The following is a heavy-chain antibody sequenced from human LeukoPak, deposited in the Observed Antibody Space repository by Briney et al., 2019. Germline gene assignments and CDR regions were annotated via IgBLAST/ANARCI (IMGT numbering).Heavy chain of an antibody. Sequence: GASVKVSCKASGYTFTSYGISWVRQAPGQGLEWMGWISAYNGNTNYAQKFQGRLSLTRDMSTSTDYMELTSLRSEDTAVYYCARDNSRDYSVGGSAWWFDPWGQGTLVTVSS. CDR3: ARDNSRDYSVGGSAWWFDP. D-gene: IGHD1-26*01. J-gene: IGHJ5*02. CDR1: GYTFTSYG. CDR2: ISAYNGNT. V-gene: IGHV1-18*01.